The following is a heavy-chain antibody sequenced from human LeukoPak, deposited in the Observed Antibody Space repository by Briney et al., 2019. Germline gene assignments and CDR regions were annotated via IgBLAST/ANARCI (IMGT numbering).Heavy chain of an antibody. CDR3: AKDHPSGYYFDY. Sequence: SLRLSCAASGFTFSTYAMSWVRQAPGKGLEWVSAISGSGGSTFNADSVKGRFTISRDNSKNTLFLQMNSLRAEDTAIYYCAKDHPSGYYFDYWGQGTLVTVSS. D-gene: IGHD1-14*01. CDR2: ISGSGGST. CDR1: GFTFSTYA. V-gene: IGHV3-23*01. J-gene: IGHJ4*02.